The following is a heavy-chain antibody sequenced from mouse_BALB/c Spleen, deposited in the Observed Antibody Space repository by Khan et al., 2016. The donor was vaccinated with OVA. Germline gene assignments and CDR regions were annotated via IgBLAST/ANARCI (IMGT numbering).Heavy chain of an antibody. CDR1: GYSITSDYA. Sequence: VQLKESGPGLVKPSQSLSLTCTVTGYSITSDYAWNWIRQFPGNKLEWMGYISYSGSTNYNPSLKSRISITRDTSKNQFFLQLNSVTTEDTATYYGARDGSGYNYAMDYWGQGTSVTVSS. CDR2: ISYSGST. CDR3: ARDGSGYNYAMDY. D-gene: IGHD2-3*01. J-gene: IGHJ4*01. V-gene: IGHV3-2*02.